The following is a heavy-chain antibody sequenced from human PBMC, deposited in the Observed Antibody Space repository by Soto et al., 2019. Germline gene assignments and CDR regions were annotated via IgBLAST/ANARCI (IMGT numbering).Heavy chain of an antibody. Sequence: PVKVSCKASGGTFSSYTISWVRQAPGQGLEWMGRIIPILGIANYAQKFQGRVTITADKSTSTAYMELSSLRSEDTAVYYCARDLGKDRAFDIWGQGTMVTVSS. V-gene: IGHV1-69*04. CDR2: IIPILGIA. J-gene: IGHJ3*02. CDR1: GGTFSSYT. CDR3: ARDLGKDRAFDI.